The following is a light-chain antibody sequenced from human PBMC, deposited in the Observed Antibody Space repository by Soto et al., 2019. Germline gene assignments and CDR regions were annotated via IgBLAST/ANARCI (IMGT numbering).Light chain of an antibody. CDR1: SSDLGSYNL. CDR2: EGS. CDR3: CSYAGSSTFV. V-gene: IGLV2-23*03. J-gene: IGLJ1*01. Sequence: QSVLTQPASVSGSPGQSITLSCTGTSSDLGSYNLVSWYQQHPGKAPKLMIYEGSKRPSGVSYRFSGSKSGNTASLTISGLQTDDEADYYCCSYAGSSTFVFGTGTKVTVL.